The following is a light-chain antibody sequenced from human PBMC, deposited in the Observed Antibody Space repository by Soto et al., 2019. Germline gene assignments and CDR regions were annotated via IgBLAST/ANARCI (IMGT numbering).Light chain of an antibody. J-gene: IGKJ5*01. CDR3: QQVYGHPPA. CDR1: QGIRHY. Sequence: DIPLTQSPSFLSASVGARVTITCRASQGIRHYLAWYQQKPGKAPSLLIYGASTLQSGVPSRFSGSGSGTEFTLTISSLQPEDVATYFCQQVYGHPPAFGPGTRLDIK. V-gene: IGKV1-9*01. CDR2: GAS.